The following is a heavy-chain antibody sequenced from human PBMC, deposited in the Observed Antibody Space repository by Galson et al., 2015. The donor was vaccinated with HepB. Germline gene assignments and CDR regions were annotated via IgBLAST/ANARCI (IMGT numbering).Heavy chain of an antibody. CDR1: GDSISSSNYY. D-gene: IGHD3/OR15-3a*01. CDR3: ARDRYSHNLDAEY. V-gene: IGHV4-39*02. Sequence: TLSLTCTVSGDSISSSNYYWAWIRQPPGKGLEWIATIYHRGDTYYNPSLQHRFTISIDTSRNEFYLKVKSGTAADTAVYYCARDRYSHNLDAEYWGQGALVTVSS. CDR2: IYHRGDT. J-gene: IGHJ4*02.